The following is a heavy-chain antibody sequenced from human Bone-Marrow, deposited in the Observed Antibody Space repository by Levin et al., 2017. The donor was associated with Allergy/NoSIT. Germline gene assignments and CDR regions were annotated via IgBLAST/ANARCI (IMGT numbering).Heavy chain of an antibody. Sequence: PGGSLRLSCAASGFSVSNNFLNGVRQVPGKGLEWVSLIYSGGSTHYADSVKGRFTISRDNSRNTLYLQMNSLRVEDTAVYYCARDGQGHSSSPYWGQGTLVTVSS. CDR2: IYSGGST. CDR1: GFSVSNNF. J-gene: IGHJ4*02. D-gene: IGHD6-6*01. V-gene: IGHV3-66*01. CDR3: ARDGQGHSSSPY.